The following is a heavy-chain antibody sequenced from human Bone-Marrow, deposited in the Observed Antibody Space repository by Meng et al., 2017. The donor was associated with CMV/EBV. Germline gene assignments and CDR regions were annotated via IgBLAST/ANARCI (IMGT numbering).Heavy chain of an antibody. CDR2: INHSGST. D-gene: IGHD3-3*01. J-gene: IGHJ6*02. CDR3: ARDRYYDFWSGYQPLYYYYGMDV. CDR1: GGSFSGYY. V-gene: IGHV4-34*01. Sequence: GSLRLSCAVYGGSFSGYYWSWIRQPPGKGLEWIGEINHSGSTNYNPSLKSRVTISVDTSKNQFSLKLSSVTAADTAVYYCARDRYYDFWSGYQPLYYYYGMDVWGQRTTVTVSS.